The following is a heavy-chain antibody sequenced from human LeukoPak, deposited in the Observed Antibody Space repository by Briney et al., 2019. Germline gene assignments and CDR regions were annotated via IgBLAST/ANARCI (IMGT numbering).Heavy chain of an antibody. CDR3: ARETSSSSTSPNWYVDL. J-gene: IGHJ2*01. V-gene: IGHV1-2*02. CDR1: GYTFTGYY. CDR2: INPNSGGT. Sequence: ASVKVSCKASGYTFTGYYMHWVRQAPGQGLEWMGWINPNSGGTNYAQKFQGRVTMTRDTSISTAYMELSRLRSDDTAVYYCARETSSSSTSPNWYVDLWGRGTLVTVSS. D-gene: IGHD6-6*01.